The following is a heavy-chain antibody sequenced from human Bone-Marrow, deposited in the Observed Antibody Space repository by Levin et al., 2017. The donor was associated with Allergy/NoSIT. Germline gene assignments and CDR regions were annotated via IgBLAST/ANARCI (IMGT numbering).Heavy chain of an antibody. D-gene: IGHD6-19*01. J-gene: IGHJ4*02. Sequence: GGSLRLSCVASGFTFRSSAMSWVRQAPGKGLEWVSTVSGSGDSTYYADSVQGRFTISRDNSKNTLYMQMNSLRAEDTAVYDCARKGAIAVAGQFDYWGQGILVTVSS. CDR3: ARKGAIAVAGQFDY. CDR2: VSGSGDST. V-gene: IGHV3-23*01. CDR1: GFTFRSSA.